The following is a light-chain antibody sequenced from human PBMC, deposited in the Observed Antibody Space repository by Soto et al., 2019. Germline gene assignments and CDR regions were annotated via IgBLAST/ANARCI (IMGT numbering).Light chain of an antibody. CDR3: QQYGRSPLT. CDR1: QSVSSSY. CDR2: GAS. J-gene: IGKJ4*01. Sequence: EIVLTQSPGTLSLSPGERATLSCRASQSVSSSYLAWYQQKPGQAPRLLIYGASSRATGIPDRCSGSGSGTDFTLTISSLEPEDFAVYYCQQYGRSPLTFGGGTKVEIK. V-gene: IGKV3-20*01.